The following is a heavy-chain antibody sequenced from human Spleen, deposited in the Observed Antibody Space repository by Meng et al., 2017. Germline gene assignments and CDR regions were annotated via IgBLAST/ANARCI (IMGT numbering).Heavy chain of an antibody. D-gene: IGHD2-21*01. CDR1: GYTVTDYY. J-gene: IGHJ4*02. Sequence: QVQLMQSGTEVKKPGASVKVSCKASGYTVTDYYIHWVRQAPGQGLEWMGRINPNSGGTNFAQKFQGRVIMTRDTSISTAYMELSSLGFDDTAVYYCAKALGWGSSPDYWGQGILVTVSS. CDR3: AKALGWGSSPDY. V-gene: IGHV1-2*06. CDR2: INPNSGGT.